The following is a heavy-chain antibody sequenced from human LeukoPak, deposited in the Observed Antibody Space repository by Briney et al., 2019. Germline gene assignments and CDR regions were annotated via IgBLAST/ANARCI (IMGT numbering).Heavy chain of an antibody. CDR2: IYYSGST. CDR3: ASLSGYYGLDY. J-gene: IGHJ4*02. Sequence: PSETLSLTCTVSGGSISSYYWSWIRQPPGKGLEWIGYIYYSGSTNYNPSLKSRVTISVDTSKNQFSLKLSSVTAADTAVYYCASLSGYYGLDYWGQGTLVTVSS. D-gene: IGHD3-22*01. V-gene: IGHV4-59*01. CDR1: GGSISSYY.